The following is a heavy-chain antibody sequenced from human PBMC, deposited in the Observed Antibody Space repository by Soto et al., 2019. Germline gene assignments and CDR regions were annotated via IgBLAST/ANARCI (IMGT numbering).Heavy chain of an antibody. D-gene: IGHD6-13*01. CDR2: IYPSDSDT. Sequence: GESLKISCEASGYSFTNYWIGWVRQMTGKGLDWMGIIYPSDSDTRYSPSFQGQVTISADKSVSTAYLQWSSLKASDSAIYYCARQSAAAGDYWGQGTLVTVSS. V-gene: IGHV5-51*01. J-gene: IGHJ4*02. CDR3: ARQSAAAGDY. CDR1: GYSFTNYW.